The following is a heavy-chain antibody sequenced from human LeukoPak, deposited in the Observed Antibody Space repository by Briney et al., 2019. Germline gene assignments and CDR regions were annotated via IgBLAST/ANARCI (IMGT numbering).Heavy chain of an antibody. CDR2: ISAYNGYT. CDR1: GYSFTSYG. CDR3: ARADYYDSSGYSLNDY. Sequence: SVKVSCKASGYSFTSYGISWVREAPGRGLEWVGYISAYNGYTNYAQKLQGRVTMTTDTSTSTAYMELRSLRSDDTAVYYCARADYYDSSGYSLNDYWGQGTLVTVSS. J-gene: IGHJ4*02. V-gene: IGHV1-18*01. D-gene: IGHD3-22*01.